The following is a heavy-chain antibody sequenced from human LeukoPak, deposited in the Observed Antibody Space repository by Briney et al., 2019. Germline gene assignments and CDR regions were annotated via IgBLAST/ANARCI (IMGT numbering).Heavy chain of an antibody. Sequence: PGGSLRLSCAASGFTFSSFEMNWVRQAPGKGLEWLSHISTSGSTKYYADSVKGRFTISRDNAENSVYLQMSSLTAEDTGLYYXXXXATTAVGWVYMDVWGKGTTVTISS. CDR3: XXXATTAVGWVYMDV. V-gene: IGHV3-48*03. D-gene: IGHD6-13*01. J-gene: IGHJ6*03. CDR2: ISTSGSTK. CDR1: GFTFSSFE.